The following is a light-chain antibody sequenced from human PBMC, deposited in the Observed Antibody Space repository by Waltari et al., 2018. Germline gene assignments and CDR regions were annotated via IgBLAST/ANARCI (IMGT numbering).Light chain of an antibody. Sequence: ELVLTQFPATLSLSPGERAALSCRASQSVSDNLAWYQQRPGQAPRLLIYDASYRATGIPARFSGSGSGTDFTLTINSLQPEDFAIYYCHQRRDWPRTFGQGTKVDI. CDR3: HQRRDWPRT. J-gene: IGKJ1*01. CDR2: DAS. CDR1: QSVSDN. V-gene: IGKV3-11*01.